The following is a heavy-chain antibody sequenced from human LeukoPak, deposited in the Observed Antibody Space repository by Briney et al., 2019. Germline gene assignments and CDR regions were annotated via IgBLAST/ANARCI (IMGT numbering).Heavy chain of an antibody. D-gene: IGHD4-23*01. CDR3: ARWFAPRWYRYAFDI. V-gene: IGHV1-46*01. Sequence: GASVKVSCKASGYTFTSYYMHWVRQAPGQGLEWMGIINPSGGSTSYAQKFQGRVTMTRNTSISTAYVELSSLRSEDTAVYYCARWFAPRWYRYAFDIWGQGTMVTVSS. CDR2: INPSGGST. CDR1: GYTFTSYY. J-gene: IGHJ3*02.